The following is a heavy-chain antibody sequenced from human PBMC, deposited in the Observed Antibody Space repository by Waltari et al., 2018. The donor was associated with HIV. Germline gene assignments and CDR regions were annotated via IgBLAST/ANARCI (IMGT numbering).Heavy chain of an antibody. Sequence: QVQLVQSGSELKKPGASVKVSCKASGYTFTSYAMNWVRQAPGQGLEWMGWINTNPGNPTYAQGFTGRFVFSLDTSVSTSYLRISSLKAEDTAVYYCARERPLAAAARRGNWFDPWGQGTLVTVSS. J-gene: IGHJ5*02. CDR1: GYTFTSYA. D-gene: IGHD6-13*01. CDR3: ARERPLAAAARRGNWFDP. V-gene: IGHV7-4-1*02. CDR2: INTNPGNP.